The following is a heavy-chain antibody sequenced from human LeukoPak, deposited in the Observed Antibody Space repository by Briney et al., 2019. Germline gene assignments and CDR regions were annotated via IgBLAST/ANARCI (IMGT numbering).Heavy chain of an antibody. CDR2: INPNSGGT. CDR1: GYTFTGYY. J-gene: IGHJ4*02. V-gene: IGHV1-2*02. CDR3: ARRGSYLDDPRFDY. D-gene: IGHD1-26*01. Sequence: ASVKVSCKACGYTFTGYYMHWVRQARGQGLEWMGWINPNSGGTNYAQKFQGRVTMTTGTSTSTAYMELRSLRSDDTAVYYCARRGSYLDDPRFDYWGQGTLVTVSS.